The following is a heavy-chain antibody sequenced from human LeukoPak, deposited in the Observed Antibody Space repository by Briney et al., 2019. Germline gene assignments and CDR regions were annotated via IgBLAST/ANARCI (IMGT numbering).Heavy chain of an antibody. CDR2: ISSSSTYK. CDR1: GFSFSPYT. Sequence: PGGSLRLSCAASGFSFSPYTMNWVRQAPGKGLEWVSSISSSSTYKYYADSVQGRFTISRDNAKNSLYLQMNSLRAEDTAVYYCAREMATITGNWFDPWGQGTLVTVSS. CDR3: AREMATITGNWFDP. D-gene: IGHD5-24*01. J-gene: IGHJ5*02. V-gene: IGHV3-21*01.